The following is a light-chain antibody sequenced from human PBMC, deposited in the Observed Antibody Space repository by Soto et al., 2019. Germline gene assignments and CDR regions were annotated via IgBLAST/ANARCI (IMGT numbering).Light chain of an antibody. CDR3: QQRSDWPPSLT. CDR1: QSVTKS. CDR2: ATS. V-gene: IGKV3-11*01. J-gene: IGKJ4*01. Sequence: EIVLTQSPATLSLSPGKRATLSCRASQSVTKSLAWYQQKPGQAPRLLIFATSHRATDIPTRFSGSGSETDFTLTISSLEPEDFAVYYCQQRSDWPPSLTFGGGTKVEIK.